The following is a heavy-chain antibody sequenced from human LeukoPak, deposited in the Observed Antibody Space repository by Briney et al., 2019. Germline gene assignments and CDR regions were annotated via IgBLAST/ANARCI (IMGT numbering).Heavy chain of an antibody. CDR2: ISSSSSYI. D-gene: IGHD4/OR15-4a*01. CDR3: ARLSEVDY. V-gene: IGHV3-21*01. J-gene: IGHJ4*02. CDR1: GFNFSCYS. Sequence: GGSLRPSLSASGFNFSCYSMNWVRQAPGKGLEWVSSISSSSSYIYYADSVKGRFTISRDNAKNSLYLQMNSLRAEDTAVYYCARLSEVDYWGQGTLVTVSS.